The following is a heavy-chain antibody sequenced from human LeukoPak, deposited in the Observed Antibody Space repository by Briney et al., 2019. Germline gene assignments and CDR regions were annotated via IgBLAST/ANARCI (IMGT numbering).Heavy chain of an antibody. Sequence: PSETLSLTCAVYGGSFSGYYWSWIRQPPGKGLEWIGEINHSGSTNYNPSLKSRVTISVDTSKNQFSLKLSSVTAADTAVYYCARYATTPHYYYYYMDVWGKGTTVTVSS. D-gene: IGHD4-11*01. V-gene: IGHV4-34*01. CDR3: ARYATTPHYYYYYMDV. J-gene: IGHJ6*03. CDR2: INHSGST. CDR1: GGSFSGYY.